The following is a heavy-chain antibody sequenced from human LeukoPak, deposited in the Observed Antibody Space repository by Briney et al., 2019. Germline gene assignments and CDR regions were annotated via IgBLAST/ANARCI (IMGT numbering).Heavy chain of an antibody. V-gene: IGHV3-23*01. CDR3: VKGQFLEHDAFNM. J-gene: IGHJ3*02. CDR2: ISGNGGRS. CDR1: GFTFSSYA. D-gene: IGHD1/OR15-1a*01. Sequence: GGSLRLSCAASGFTFSSYAMHWVRQAPGKGLQWVSTISGNGGRSYFADSVKGRFTISRDNSKNTLYLQMDSLRAEDTAVYYCVKGQFLEHDAFNMWGQGTLVTVSS.